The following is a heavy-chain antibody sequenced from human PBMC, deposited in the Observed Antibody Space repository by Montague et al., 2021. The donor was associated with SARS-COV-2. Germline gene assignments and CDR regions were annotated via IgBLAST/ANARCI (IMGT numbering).Heavy chain of an antibody. D-gene: IGHD3-10*01. J-gene: IGHJ4*02. CDR2: ISYSGST. V-gene: IGHV4-59*01. CDR1: GGSFSGYY. CDR3: ARVQRGYYYGLGVSAHFDY. Sequence: SETLSLTCAVYGGSFSGYYWSWIRQPPGRGLQWIGYISYSGSTNYNPSLKSRVTISVDTSKNHFTLRLSSVTAADTAVYYCARVQRGYYYGLGVSAHFDYWAQGTLVTVSS.